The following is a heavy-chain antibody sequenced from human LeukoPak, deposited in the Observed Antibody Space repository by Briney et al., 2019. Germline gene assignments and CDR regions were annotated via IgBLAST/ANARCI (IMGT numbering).Heavy chain of an antibody. Sequence: GRSLRLSCAASGFTFSSYGMHRVRQAPGKGLEWVAFIRYDGSNKYYADSVKGRFTISRDNSKNTLYLQMNSLRAEDTAVYYCAKDRYSTISAGGTLDIWGQGTMVTVSS. J-gene: IGHJ3*02. CDR1: GFTFSSYG. CDR3: AKDRYSTISAGGTLDI. D-gene: IGHD6-13*01. CDR2: IRYDGSNK. V-gene: IGHV3-30*02.